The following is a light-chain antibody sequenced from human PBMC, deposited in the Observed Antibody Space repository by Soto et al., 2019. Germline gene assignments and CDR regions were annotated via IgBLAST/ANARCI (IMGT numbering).Light chain of an antibody. V-gene: IGLV2-18*01. CDR2: EVS. J-gene: IGLJ1*01. CDR1: STDFVGYNR. CDR3: TLYTSENAYV. Sequence: QSALTQPPSVSGSPGQSVTISCTGTSTDFVGYNRVSWYQQPPGTAPKLMFYEVSKRPSGVPDRFAGSKSGNTASLTISGLHAADEADYYCTLYTSENAYVFGTGTKVTVL.